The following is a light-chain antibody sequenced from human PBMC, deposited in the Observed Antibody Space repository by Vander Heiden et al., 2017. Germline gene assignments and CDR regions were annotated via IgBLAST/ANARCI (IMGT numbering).Light chain of an antibody. CDR3: QSYDSSLSDVV. CDR2: GNS. CDR1: SSNIGAGYD. Sequence: QSVLTQPPSVSGAPGPRVTISCTGSSSNIGAGYDVHWYQQLPGTAPKRLIDGNSNRPSGVPDRFSGSKSGTSASLATTGLQAEDEADYYCQSYDSSLSDVVFGGGTKLTVL. J-gene: IGLJ2*01. V-gene: IGLV1-40*01.